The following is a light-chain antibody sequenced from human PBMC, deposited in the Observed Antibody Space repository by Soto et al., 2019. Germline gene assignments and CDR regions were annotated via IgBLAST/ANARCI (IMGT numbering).Light chain of an antibody. Sequence: EIVMTQSPATRSLAPLERSTLSCGASESLSSNLAWYQQEPGQAPRLLIYGASSRATGIPDRFSGSGSGTDFTLTISRLEPEDFAVYYCQQYGSSVLTFGGGTKVDIK. CDR2: GAS. CDR3: QQYGSSVLT. CDR1: ESLSSN. J-gene: IGKJ4*01. V-gene: IGKV3-20*01.